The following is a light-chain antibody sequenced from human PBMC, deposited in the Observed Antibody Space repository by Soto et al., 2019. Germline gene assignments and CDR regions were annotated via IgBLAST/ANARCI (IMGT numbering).Light chain of an antibody. Sequence: QSVLTQPASVSGSPGQSITISGTGSRSDIATYDFVSWYQQHPGKAPKLIIYEVVNRPSGVSARFSGSKSGNTASLTITGLQVEDEAYFFCSSYTPSYTLVFGGGTKLTVL. CDR2: EVV. V-gene: IGLV2-14*01. CDR3: SSYTPSYTLV. CDR1: RSDIATYDF. J-gene: IGLJ3*02.